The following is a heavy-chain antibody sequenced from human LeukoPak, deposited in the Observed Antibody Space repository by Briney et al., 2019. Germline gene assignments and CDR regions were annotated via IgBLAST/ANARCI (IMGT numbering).Heavy chain of an antibody. D-gene: IGHD3-10*01. CDR2: MNPNSGNT. CDR3: ARGARRITMVRGVIYYFDY. V-gene: IGHV1-8*01. J-gene: IGHJ4*02. CDR1: GYPFTSYD. Sequence: ASVKVSCKASGYPFTSYDIHWVRQATGQGLEWMGWMNPNSGNTGYAQKFQGRVTMTRNTSISTAYMELSSLRSEDTAVYYCARGARRITMVRGVIYYFDYWGQGTLVTVSS.